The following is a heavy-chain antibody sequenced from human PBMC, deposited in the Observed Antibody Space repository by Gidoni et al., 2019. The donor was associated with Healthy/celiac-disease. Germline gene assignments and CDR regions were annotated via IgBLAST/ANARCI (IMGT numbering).Heavy chain of an antibody. CDR3: ARGAGYSSSWYVGRFDP. D-gene: IGHD6-13*01. Sequence: QVQLQQWGAGLLKPSETLSLTCAVYGGSFSGYYWSWIRQPPGKGLEWIGEINHSGSTNYNPSLKSRVTISVDTSKNQSSLKLSSVTAADTAVYYCARGAGYSSSWYVGRFDPWGQGTLVTVSS. CDR1: GGSFSGYY. J-gene: IGHJ5*02. CDR2: INHSGST. V-gene: IGHV4-34*01.